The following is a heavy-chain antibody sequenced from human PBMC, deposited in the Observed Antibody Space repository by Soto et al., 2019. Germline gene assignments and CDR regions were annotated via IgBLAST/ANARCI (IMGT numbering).Heavy chain of an antibody. Sequence: QDQLVQSGAEVKKPGASVKVSCKASGYTFTNYGVSWVRQAPGQGLEWMGWISAYNGNTDYAHNFQDRVTMTTDTSTSTAYMERRSLRSADTAMFYCVRSVTATGTAANLCGQGTMVTVSS. D-gene: IGHD1-1*01. J-gene: IGHJ3*01. CDR2: ISAYNGNT. CDR1: GYTFTNYG. CDR3: VRSVTATGTAANL. V-gene: IGHV1-18*04.